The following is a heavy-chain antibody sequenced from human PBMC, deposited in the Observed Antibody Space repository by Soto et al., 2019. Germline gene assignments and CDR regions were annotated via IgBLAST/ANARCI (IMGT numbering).Heavy chain of an antibody. V-gene: IGHV4-30-4*01. D-gene: IGHD3-22*01. Sequence: QVQLQESGPGLVKPSQSLSLACIVSGGSIRSDDSYWSWFRQPPGKGLEWIGYIYYTGSTYYNPSLKSRVTISADTSQNQFSLNLNSVTAADTSVDYCARLKYADNSGAYYWGQGTLVTVSS. J-gene: IGHJ4*02. CDR1: GGSIRSDDSY. CDR2: IYYTGST. CDR3: ARLKYADNSGAYY.